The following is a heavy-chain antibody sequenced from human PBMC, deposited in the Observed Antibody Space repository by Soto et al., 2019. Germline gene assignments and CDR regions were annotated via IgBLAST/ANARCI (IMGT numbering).Heavy chain of an antibody. V-gene: IGHV1-46*01. Sequence: ASVKVSCKASGYIFTNYYIHWVRQAPGQGLEWMAIINPLPTSGSTNYAQKFQGTVTVTRDTSTSTVYLGLSSLRSDDTAVYYCARDLAAAAYWGQGTLVTVSS. J-gene: IGHJ4*02. CDR3: ARDLAAAAY. D-gene: IGHD6-13*01. CDR2: INPLPTSGST. CDR1: GYIFTNYY.